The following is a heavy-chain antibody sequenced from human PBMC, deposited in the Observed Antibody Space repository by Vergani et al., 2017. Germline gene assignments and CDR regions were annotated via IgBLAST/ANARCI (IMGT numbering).Heavy chain of an antibody. CDR3: ARHETYYDFWSGSRGPPNWFDA. CDR1: AGSISSSSYY. J-gene: IGHJ5*02. V-gene: IGHV4-39*01. Sequence: QLQLQESGPGLVKPSDTLSLTCTVSAGSISSSSYYWGWIRQPPGKGLEWIGSIYYSGSTYYNPSLKSRVTISVDTSKNQFSLKLSSVTAADTAVYYCARHETYYDFWSGSRGPPNWFDAWGQGTLVTVS. CDR2: IYYSGST. D-gene: IGHD3-3*01.